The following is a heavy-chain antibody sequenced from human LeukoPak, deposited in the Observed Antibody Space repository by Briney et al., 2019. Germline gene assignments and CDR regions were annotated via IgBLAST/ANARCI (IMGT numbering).Heavy chain of an antibody. CDR2: IKPDGSQK. CDR1: GFTFSSYW. CDR3: ARDEGLLNFDY. D-gene: IGHD2/OR15-2a*01. Sequence: GGSLRLSCAASGFTFSSYWMSWVRQAPGKGLEWVANIKPDGSQKYYVDSVKGRFTISRDNAKNSLYLQMNSLRAADTAVYFCARDEGLLNFDYWGQGTLVTVSS. J-gene: IGHJ4*02. V-gene: IGHV3-7*01.